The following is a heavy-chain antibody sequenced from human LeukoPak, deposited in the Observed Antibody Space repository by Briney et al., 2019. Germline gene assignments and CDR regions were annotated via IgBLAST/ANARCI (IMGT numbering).Heavy chain of an antibody. CDR3: ARDGSDYYDSSGYYPRFDY. CDR2: INPSGGST. CDR1: GYTFTSYY. D-gene: IGHD3-22*01. J-gene: IGHJ4*02. Sequence: GASVKVSCKASGYTFTSYYMHWVRQAPGQGLEWMGIINPSGGSTSYAQKFQGRVTMTRDTSTSTVYMELSSLRSEDTAVYYCARDGSDYYDSSGYYPRFDYWGQGTLVTVSS. V-gene: IGHV1-46*01.